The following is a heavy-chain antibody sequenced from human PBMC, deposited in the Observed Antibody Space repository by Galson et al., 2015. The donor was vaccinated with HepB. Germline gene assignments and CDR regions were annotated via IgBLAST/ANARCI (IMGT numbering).Heavy chain of an antibody. Sequence: VKVSCKASGYAFTDYYMHWVRQAPGQGLEWMGRINPNSGGTNYAQKFQGRVTMTRDTSISTAYMELTSLRSDDTAVYYCARLYCSATSCYNVDYWGQGTLVTVSS. J-gene: IGHJ4*02. CDR2: INPNSGGT. D-gene: IGHD2-2*02. V-gene: IGHV1-2*06. CDR3: ARLYCSATSCYNVDY. CDR1: GYAFTDYY.